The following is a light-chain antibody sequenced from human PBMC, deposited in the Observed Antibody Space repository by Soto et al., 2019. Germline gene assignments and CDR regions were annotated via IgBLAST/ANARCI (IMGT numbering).Light chain of an antibody. J-gene: IGKJ1*01. CDR1: QGISSY. V-gene: IGKV1-8*01. CDR3: QQYHSYRT. Sequence: AIRMTQSPSSFSASTGDRVTITCRASQGISSYLAWYQQKPGKAPKLLIYAASTLQSGVPSRFSGSGSGTDFTLTISCLQSEDFATYYCQQYHSYRTFGQGTKVEIK. CDR2: AAS.